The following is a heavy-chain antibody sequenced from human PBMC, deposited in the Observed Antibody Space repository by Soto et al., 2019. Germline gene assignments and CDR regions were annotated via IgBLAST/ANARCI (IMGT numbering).Heavy chain of an antibody. CDR3: ARGLDGYNLMGAFDI. Sequence: SETLSLTCTVSGGSISSYYWSWIRQPPGKGLEWIGYIYYSGSTNYNPSLKSRVTISVDTSKNQFSLKLSSVTAADTAVYYCARGLDGYNLMGAFDIWGQGTMVTVS. CDR2: IYYSGST. V-gene: IGHV4-59*01. CDR1: GGSISSYY. D-gene: IGHD5-12*01. J-gene: IGHJ3*02.